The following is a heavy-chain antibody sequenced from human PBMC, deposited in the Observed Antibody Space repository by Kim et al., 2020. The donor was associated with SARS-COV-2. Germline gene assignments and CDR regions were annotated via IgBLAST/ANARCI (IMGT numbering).Heavy chain of an antibody. D-gene: IGHD6-13*01. J-gene: IGHJ5*02. CDR1: GGSISSSSYY. Sequence: SETLSLTCTVSGGSISSSSYYLGWIRQPPGKGLEWIGSIYYSGSTYYNPSLKSRVTISVDTSKNQFSLKLSSVTAADTAVYYCARHNGQAAAGTSWFDPWGQGTLVTVSS. CDR3: ARHNGQAAAGTSWFDP. V-gene: IGHV4-39*01. CDR2: IYYSGST.